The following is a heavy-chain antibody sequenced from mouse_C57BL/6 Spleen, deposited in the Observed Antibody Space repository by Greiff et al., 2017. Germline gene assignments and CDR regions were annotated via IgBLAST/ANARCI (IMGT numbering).Heavy chain of an antibody. V-gene: IGHV6-3*01. CDR2: IRLKSDNYAT. CDR1: GFTFSNYW. Sequence: DVQLQESGGGLVQPGGSMKLSCVASGFTFSNYWMNWVRQSPEKGLEWVAQIRLKSDNYATHYAESVKGRFTISRDDSKSSVYLQMNNLRAEDTGIYYCTEGMDYWRQGTSVTVSS. J-gene: IGHJ4*01. CDR3: TEGMDY.